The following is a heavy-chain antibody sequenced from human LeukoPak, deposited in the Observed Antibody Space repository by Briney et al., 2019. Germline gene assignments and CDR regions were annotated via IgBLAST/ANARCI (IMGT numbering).Heavy chain of an antibody. V-gene: IGHV3-33*03. CDR3: AKGLGVGYCSGGSCYNNWLDP. CDR1: GFTFSSYG. Sequence: GGSLTLSCATSGFTFSSYGMHWVRQAPGKGLEWVAVIWHDETEKHYADSVKGRFAISRDSSKATLYLQMSSLRAEDTAIYYCAKGLGVGYCSGGSCYNNWLDPWGQGTLVTVSS. J-gene: IGHJ5*02. CDR2: IWHDETEK. D-gene: IGHD2-15*01.